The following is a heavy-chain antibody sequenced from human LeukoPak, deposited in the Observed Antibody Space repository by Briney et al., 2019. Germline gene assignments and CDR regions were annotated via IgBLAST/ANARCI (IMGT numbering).Heavy chain of an antibody. Sequence: PSETLSLTCAVSGGSISSGGYYWSWIRQPPGKGLEWIGYIYYSGSTDYNPSLKSRVTISVDTSKNQFSPKLSSVTAADTAVYYCARDRRDFDCWGQGTLVTVSS. J-gene: IGHJ4*02. V-gene: IGHV4-61*08. CDR3: ARDRRDFDC. CDR1: GGSISSGGYY. CDR2: IYYSGST.